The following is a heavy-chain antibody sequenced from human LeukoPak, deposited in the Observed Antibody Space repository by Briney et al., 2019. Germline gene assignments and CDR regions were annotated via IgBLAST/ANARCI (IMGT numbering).Heavy chain of an antibody. D-gene: IGHD3-10*01. CDR2: ISYDGSDK. CDR1: GFTFSNYP. J-gene: IGHJ4*02. CDR3: AKDHQGFNYYGSGSYSPCNFDY. V-gene: IGHV3-30*18. Sequence: GGSLRLSCAASGFTFSNYPMMWIRQAPGKGLEWVAVISYDGSDKYYADSLEGRFTISRDNSKNTLYLQMNSLRAEDTAVYYCAKDHQGFNYYGSGSYSPCNFDYWGQGTLVTVSS.